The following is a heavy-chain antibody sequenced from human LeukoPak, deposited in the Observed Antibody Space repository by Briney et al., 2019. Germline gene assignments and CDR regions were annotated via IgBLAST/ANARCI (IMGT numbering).Heavy chain of an antibody. Sequence: NSSETLSLTCTVSGGSISSGGYYWSWIRQHPGKGLEWIGSIYYSGSTNYNPSLQGRVTISLDTSRNQFSLKLSSVTAADTAVYYCASGDNDPLFDYWGRGTLVIVSS. CDR2: IYYSGST. D-gene: IGHD1-1*01. J-gene: IGHJ4*02. CDR1: GGSISSGGYY. V-gene: IGHV4-31*03. CDR3: ASGDNDPLFDY.